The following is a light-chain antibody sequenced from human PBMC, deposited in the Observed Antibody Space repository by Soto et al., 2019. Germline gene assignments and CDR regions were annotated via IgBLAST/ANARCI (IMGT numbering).Light chain of an antibody. Sequence: EIVLTQSPGTLSLSPGERATLSCRASQSVTGSYLAWYQQKPGQAPRLLIYGASSRASGIPDRFSGSGSGTDFTLTISRLEPEDLAVYNCQQYGSSHPVTFGPGT. CDR3: QQYGSSHPVT. CDR1: QSVTGSY. V-gene: IGKV3-20*01. CDR2: GAS. J-gene: IGKJ3*01.